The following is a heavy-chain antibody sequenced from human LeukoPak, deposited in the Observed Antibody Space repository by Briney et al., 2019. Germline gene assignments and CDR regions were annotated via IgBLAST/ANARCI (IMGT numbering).Heavy chain of an antibody. V-gene: IGHV3-7*03. Sequence: QPGGSLRLSCVASGFTFNRYWMIWVRQAPGKGLEWVANVNRDGNEKHYVDSVEGRFTISRDNAKNSLYLQMNTLRNEDTAVYYCVRDDGNRTGSTYFDAFDIWGRGTLVTVPS. CDR1: GFTFNRYW. CDR2: VNRDGNEK. D-gene: IGHD3-9*01. J-gene: IGHJ3*02. CDR3: VRDDGNRTGSTYFDAFDI.